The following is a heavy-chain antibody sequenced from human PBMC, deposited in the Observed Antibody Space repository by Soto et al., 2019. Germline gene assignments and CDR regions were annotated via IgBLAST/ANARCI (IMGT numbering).Heavy chain of an antibody. D-gene: IGHD6-19*01. J-gene: IGHJ6*02. CDR1: GYNFTNYG. CDR2: ISAYNGNT. V-gene: IGHV1-18*01. Sequence: GASVKVSCKASGYNFTNYGISWVRQAPGQGRAWMGWISAYNGNTNYAQKLQGRVTMTTDTSTSTAYMELRSLRSDDTAVYYCASNIAVAGAYYYYYGMDVWGQGTTVTVSS. CDR3: ASNIAVAGAYYYYYGMDV.